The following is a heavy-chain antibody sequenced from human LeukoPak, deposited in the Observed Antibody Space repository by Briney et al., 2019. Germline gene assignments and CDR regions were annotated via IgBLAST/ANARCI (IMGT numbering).Heavy chain of an antibody. Sequence: SPSETLSLTCTVSGGSISSSSYYWGWIRQPPGKGLEWIGSIYYSGSTYYNPSLKSRVTISVDTSKNQFSLKLSSVTAADTAVYYCARHTQWFGELLYYFDYWGQGTLVTVSS. D-gene: IGHD3-10*01. V-gene: IGHV4-39*01. CDR2: IYYSGST. CDR3: ARHTQWFGELLYYFDY. J-gene: IGHJ4*02. CDR1: GGSISSSSYY.